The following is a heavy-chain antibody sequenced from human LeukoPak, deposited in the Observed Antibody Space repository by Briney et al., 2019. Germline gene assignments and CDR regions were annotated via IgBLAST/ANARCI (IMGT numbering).Heavy chain of an antibody. CDR1: GFTFSSYA. CDR3: ARDWADYDSSGYYLGVLD. D-gene: IGHD3-22*01. V-gene: IGHV3-48*01. J-gene: IGHJ4*02. Sequence: GGSLRLSCAASGFTFSSYAMSWVRQAPGKGLEWVSYIGSSSSTIYYADSVKGRFTVSRDNAKNSLYLQMNSLRAEDTAVYYCARDWADYDSSGYYLGVLDWGQGTLVTVSS. CDR2: IGSSSSTI.